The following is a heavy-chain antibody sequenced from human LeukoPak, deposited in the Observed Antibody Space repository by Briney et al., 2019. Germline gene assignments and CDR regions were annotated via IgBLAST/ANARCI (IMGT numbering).Heavy chain of an antibody. CDR3: AREYYGSGSSDY. V-gene: IGHV3-9*01. Sequence: GRSLRLSCAASGFIFGDYAMHWVRQAPGKGLEWVSSISWNSDKIGYADSVKGRFTISRDNAKNSLYLQLNSLKAEDTALYYCAREYYGSGSSDYWGQGTLVTVSS. CDR1: GFIFGDYA. J-gene: IGHJ4*02. CDR2: ISWNSDKI. D-gene: IGHD3-10*01.